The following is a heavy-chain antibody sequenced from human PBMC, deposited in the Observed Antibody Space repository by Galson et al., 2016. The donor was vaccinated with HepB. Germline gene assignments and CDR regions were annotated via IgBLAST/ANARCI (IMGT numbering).Heavy chain of an antibody. J-gene: IGHJ6*03. CDR3: AREYFYHMDV. V-gene: IGHV3-53*01. Sequence: SLRLSCAASGFTFRKYYLTWVRQAPGKGLEWVSAINSGYSTSYAASVQGRFTISRDNSKSTLYLQMDSPRADDTAVYYCAREYFYHMDVWGKGTTVTVSS. CDR1: GFTFRKYY. CDR2: INSGYST.